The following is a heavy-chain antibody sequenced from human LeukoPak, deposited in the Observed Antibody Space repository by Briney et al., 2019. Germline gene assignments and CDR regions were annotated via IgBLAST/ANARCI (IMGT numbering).Heavy chain of an antibody. Sequence: ASLKVSCKTSGYSFTNYSMSWVRQAPGQGLEWMGWISTYNGNTEYSHKLKGRVTMTRDTSTSTAYLELRSLRSDDTAVYYCAKEKRAYYYDYSDFYPNDYWGQGTLVTVSS. J-gene: IGHJ4*02. V-gene: IGHV1-18*01. CDR3: AKEKRAYYYDYSDFYPNDY. CDR1: GYSFTNYS. CDR2: ISTYNGNT. D-gene: IGHD3-22*01.